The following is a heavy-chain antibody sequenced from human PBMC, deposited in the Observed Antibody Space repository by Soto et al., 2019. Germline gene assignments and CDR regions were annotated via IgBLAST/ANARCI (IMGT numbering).Heavy chain of an antibody. V-gene: IGHV3-23*01. CDR1: GFPFSSYA. Sequence: EVQLLESVGGFVQPGGSLGLSCAASGFPFSSYAMTWVRQAPGKGLEWVSLISGSGGSTYYADSVKGRFTISRDNSRNSLYLQMNSMRAEDTAVYYCAKVHGSGSYNNFPDYWGQGTLVTVSS. D-gene: IGHD3-10*01. CDR2: ISGSGGST. J-gene: IGHJ4*02. CDR3: AKVHGSGSYNNFPDY.